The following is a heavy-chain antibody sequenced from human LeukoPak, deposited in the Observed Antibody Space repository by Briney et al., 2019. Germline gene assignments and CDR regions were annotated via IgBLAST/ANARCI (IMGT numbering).Heavy chain of an antibody. Sequence: PGGSLRLSCSASGFIFSNYAMHWVRQAPGKGLQYVSSISSNGGSTYYADSVKGRFTISRDNSKNTLSLQMGSLRAEDTAVYYCVGYSYAWRPYYYYYGMDTWGQGTTVTVSS. CDR2: ISSNGGST. V-gene: IGHV3-64D*09. CDR3: VGYSYAWRPYYYYYGMDT. J-gene: IGHJ6*02. D-gene: IGHD5-18*01. CDR1: GFIFSNYA.